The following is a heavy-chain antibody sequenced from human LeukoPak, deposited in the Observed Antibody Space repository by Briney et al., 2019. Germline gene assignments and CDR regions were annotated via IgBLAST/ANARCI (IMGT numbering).Heavy chain of an antibody. Sequence: GGSLRLSCAASGFTFSSYSMTWVRLAPGKGLEWVSSISSISSYIYYADSVKGRFTISRDNAKNSLYLQMNSLRAEDTAVYYCARYYYDSSGYYDAEYFQHWGQGTLVTVSS. CDR1: GFTFSSYS. D-gene: IGHD3-22*01. V-gene: IGHV3-21*01. CDR2: ISSISSYI. CDR3: ARYYYDSSGYYDAEYFQH. J-gene: IGHJ1*01.